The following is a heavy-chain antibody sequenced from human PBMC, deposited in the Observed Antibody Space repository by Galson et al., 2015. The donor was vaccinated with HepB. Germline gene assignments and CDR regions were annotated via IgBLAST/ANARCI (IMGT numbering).Heavy chain of an antibody. CDR2: MNPNSGNT. J-gene: IGHJ4*02. Sequence: SVKVSCKASGYTFTRYDINWVRQATGQGLEWMGWMNPNSGNTGYAQKFQGRVTMTRNTSISTAYMELSSLRSEDTAVYYCARGFGGYCSSTSCYWDLDYWGQGTLVTVSS. CDR1: GYTFTRYD. CDR3: ARGFGGYCSSTSCYWDLDY. V-gene: IGHV1-8*01. D-gene: IGHD2-2*01.